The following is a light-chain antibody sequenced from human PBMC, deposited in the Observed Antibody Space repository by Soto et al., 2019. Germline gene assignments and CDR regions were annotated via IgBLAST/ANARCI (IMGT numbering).Light chain of an antibody. CDR2: GAS. CDR1: QTFGSTY. V-gene: IGKV3-20*01. CDR3: QQFGTSPLYT. Sequence: ESVLTQSQGTLSLSPGERVTLSCRASQTFGSTYLAWYQQRPGQSPRLLIYGASRRASGIPDRFRGSGSGTDFTLTISRLEPEDSAVYYCQQFGTSPLYTFGQGTKLEIK. J-gene: IGKJ2*01.